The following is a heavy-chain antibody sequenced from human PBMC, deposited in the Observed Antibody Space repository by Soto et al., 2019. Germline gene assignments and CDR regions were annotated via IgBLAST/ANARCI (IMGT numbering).Heavy chain of an antibody. CDR1: GYTFSSYY. D-gene: IGHD6-13*01. J-gene: IGHJ4*02. CDR3: ASRYSSSWSGAIFDY. V-gene: IGHV1-46*01. Sequence: ASVKVSCKASGYTFSSYYIHWVRQAPGQGLEWIGIIIPNVGSTNYAQNFKGRLTMTGDTSTTTAYMELSSLTSEDTAMYYCASRYSSSWSGAIFDYWGQGTLVTVSS. CDR2: IIPNVGST.